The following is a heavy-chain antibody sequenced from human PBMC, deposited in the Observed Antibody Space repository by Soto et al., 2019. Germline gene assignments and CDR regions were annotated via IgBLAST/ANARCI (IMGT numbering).Heavy chain of an antibody. Sequence: ASVKVSCKASGGTFSSYAISWVRQAPGQGLEWMGGIIPIFGTANYAQKFQGRVTITADESTSTAYMELSSLRSEDTAVYYCARSRPYDFWSGYYQNYYYGMDVWGQGTTVTVSS. V-gene: IGHV1-69*13. J-gene: IGHJ6*02. CDR1: GGTFSSYA. D-gene: IGHD3-3*01. CDR2: IIPIFGTA. CDR3: ARSRPYDFWSGYYQNYYYGMDV.